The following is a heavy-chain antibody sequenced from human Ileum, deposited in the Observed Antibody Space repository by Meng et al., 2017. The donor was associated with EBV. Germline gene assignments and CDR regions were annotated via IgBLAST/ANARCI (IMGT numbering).Heavy chain of an antibody. CDR3: AREGAVAGPDFDY. CDR1: GYTFTRNT. D-gene: IGHD6-19*01. V-gene: IGHV1-3*01. Sequence: VQLVQSGAEVKKPGASVKVSCKASGYTFTRNTIHWVRQAPGQGLEWMGWINVGNDNTKYSQKFQGRVTITGDTSAYTVYMELSSLISEDTALYYCAREGAVAGPDFDYWGQGTLVTVSS. J-gene: IGHJ4*02. CDR2: INVGNDNT.